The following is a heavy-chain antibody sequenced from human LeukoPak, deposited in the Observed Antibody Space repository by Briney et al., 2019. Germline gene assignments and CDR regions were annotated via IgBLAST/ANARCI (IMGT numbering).Heavy chain of an antibody. D-gene: IGHD2-15*01. Sequence: SETLSLTCSVSGGSVTSYYWNWVRQTPGKGLEWIGYISSSETTDYGPSFKSRVTMSLDTSKDQFSLKLSSVTAADTGVYYCARGYCSDERCPVFPSWGQGTLVTVSS. J-gene: IGHJ5*02. CDR2: ISSSETT. CDR3: ARGYCSDERCPVFPS. CDR1: GGSVTSYY. V-gene: IGHV4-59*02.